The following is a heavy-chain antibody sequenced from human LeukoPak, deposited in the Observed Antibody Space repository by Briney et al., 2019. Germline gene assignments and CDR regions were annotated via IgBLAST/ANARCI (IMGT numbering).Heavy chain of an antibody. Sequence: GGSLRLSCAASGFTFSSYAMSWVRQAPGKGLEWVSAISGSGGSTYYADSVKGRFTISRDNSKNTLYLQMNSLRAEDTALYYCARAPYDASGQIDYWGPGSLVTVSS. J-gene: IGHJ4*02. CDR3: ARAPYDASGQIDY. V-gene: IGHV3-23*01. CDR1: GFTFSSYA. CDR2: ISGSGGST. D-gene: IGHD3-22*01.